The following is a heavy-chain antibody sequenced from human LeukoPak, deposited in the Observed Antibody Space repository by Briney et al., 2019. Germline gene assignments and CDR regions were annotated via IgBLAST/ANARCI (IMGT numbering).Heavy chain of an antibody. CDR1: GYTFTSYG. D-gene: IGHD3-10*01. CDR2: ISANDGNT. Sequence: ASVKVSCKASGYTFTSYGISWVRQAPGEGLEWMGWISANDGNTDYPQKLQGRVAMTTDTSTSTAYMELRSLRSDDTAVYYCARESHVTREDYWGQGTLVTVSS. CDR3: ARESHVTREDY. V-gene: IGHV1-18*01. J-gene: IGHJ4*02.